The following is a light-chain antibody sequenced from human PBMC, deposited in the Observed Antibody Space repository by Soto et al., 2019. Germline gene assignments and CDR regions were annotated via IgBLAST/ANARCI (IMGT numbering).Light chain of an antibody. V-gene: IGKV1-12*01. J-gene: IGKJ4*01. CDR3: QQTNTFLPLT. Sequence: DIQMTQSPSSVSASVGDRVTITCRASQGISNWLAWYQQQPWKAPKLLIYAASSLQSGVPSRFSGGGSGTHFTLIISSLQPEDFATYYCQQTNTFLPLTFGGGTKVEIK. CDR1: QGISNW. CDR2: AAS.